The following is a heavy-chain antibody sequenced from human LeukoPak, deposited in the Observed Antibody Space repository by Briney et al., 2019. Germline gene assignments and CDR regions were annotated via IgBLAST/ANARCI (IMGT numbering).Heavy chain of an antibody. CDR2: INHSGST. CDR3: ARSNNQSKYRTPGGNWFDP. J-gene: IGHJ5*02. D-gene: IGHD2/OR15-2a*01. Sequence: SETLSLTCAVYGGSFSGYYWSWIRQPPGKGLEWIGEINHSGSTNYNLSLKSRVTISVDTSKNQFSLKLSSVTAADTAVYYCARSNNQSKYRTPGGNWFDPWGQGTLVTVSS. V-gene: IGHV4-34*01. CDR1: GGSFSGYY.